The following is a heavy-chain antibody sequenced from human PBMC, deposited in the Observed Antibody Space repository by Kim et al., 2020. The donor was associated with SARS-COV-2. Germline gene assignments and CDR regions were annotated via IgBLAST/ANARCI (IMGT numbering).Heavy chain of an antibody. V-gene: IGHV3-49*02. J-gene: IGHJ4*02. Sequence: SVKGGYTISRDDSKSIAYLQMNSLKTEDTAVYYCTRGYYDSSGYLYYFDYWGQGTLVTVSS. CDR3: TRGYYDSSGYLYYFDY. D-gene: IGHD3-22*01.